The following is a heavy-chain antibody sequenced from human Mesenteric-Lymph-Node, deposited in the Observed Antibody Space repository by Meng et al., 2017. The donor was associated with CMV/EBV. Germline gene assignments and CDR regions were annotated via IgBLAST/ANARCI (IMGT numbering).Heavy chain of an antibody. CDR3: TTDESVDPPWYVDL. D-gene: IGHD3/OR15-3a*01. CDR1: FTFSNAW. J-gene: IGHJ2*01. V-gene: IGHV3-15*01. CDR2: IKSKTDGGTT. Sequence: FTFSNAWMSWVRQAPGKGLEWVGRIKSKTDGGTTDYAAPVKGRFTISRDDSKNTLYLQMNSLKTEDTAVYYCTTDESVDPPWYVDLWGRGTLVTVSS.